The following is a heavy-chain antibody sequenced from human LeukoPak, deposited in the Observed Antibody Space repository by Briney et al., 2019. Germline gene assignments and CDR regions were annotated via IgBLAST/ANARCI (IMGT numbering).Heavy chain of an antibody. CDR1: GFTFSSYS. CDR3: ARAHHYGDYAGFDY. V-gene: IGHV3-48*02. Sequence: PGGSLRLSCAVSGFTFSSYSMNWVRQAPGKGLEWVSYISSGSSTIYYADSVKGRFSISRDNAKNSLNLQMSSLRDEDTAVYYCARAHHYGDYAGFDYWGQGTLVTVSS. D-gene: IGHD4-17*01. CDR2: ISSGSSTI. J-gene: IGHJ4*02.